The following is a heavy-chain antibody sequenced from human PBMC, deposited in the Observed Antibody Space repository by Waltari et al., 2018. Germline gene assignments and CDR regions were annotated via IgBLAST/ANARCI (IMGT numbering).Heavy chain of an antibody. CDR1: GYTFTSYD. D-gene: IGHD2-15*01. J-gene: IGHJ4*02. CDR2: MNPNSGNT. V-gene: IGHV1-8*01. CDR3: ARVTRPRGYCSGGSCYTPTRLVY. Sequence: QVQLVQSGAEVKKPGASVKVSCKASGYTFTSYDINWVRQATGQGLEWMGWMNPNSGNTGYAQKFQGRVTMTRNTSISTAYMELSSLRSEDTAVYYCARVTRPRGYCSGGSCYTPTRLVYWGQGTLVTVSS.